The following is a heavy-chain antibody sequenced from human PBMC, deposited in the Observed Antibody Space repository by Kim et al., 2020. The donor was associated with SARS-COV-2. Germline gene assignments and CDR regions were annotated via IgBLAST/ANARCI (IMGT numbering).Heavy chain of an antibody. Sequence: ASVKVSCKASGYTFTSYAMHWVRQAPGQRLEWMGWINAGNGNTKYSQKFQGRVTITRDTSASTAYMELSSLRSEDTAVYYCATYTMVRDPDAFDIWGQGTMVTVSS. V-gene: IGHV1-3*01. CDR3: ATYTMVRDPDAFDI. CDR2: INAGNGNT. CDR1: GYTFTSYA. D-gene: IGHD3-10*01. J-gene: IGHJ3*02.